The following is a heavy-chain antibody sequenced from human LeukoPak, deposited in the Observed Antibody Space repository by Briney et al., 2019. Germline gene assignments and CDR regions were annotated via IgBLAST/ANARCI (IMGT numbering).Heavy chain of an antibody. CDR3: ARSPIRIAVAGTVDY. Sequence: GASVNVSCKASGYTFTGYYMHWVRQAPGQGLEWMGWINPNSGGTNYAQKFQGRVTMTRDTSISTAYMELSRLRSDDTAVYYCARSPIRIAVAGTVDYWGQGTLVTVSS. J-gene: IGHJ4*02. V-gene: IGHV1-2*02. D-gene: IGHD6-19*01. CDR2: INPNSGGT. CDR1: GYTFTGYY.